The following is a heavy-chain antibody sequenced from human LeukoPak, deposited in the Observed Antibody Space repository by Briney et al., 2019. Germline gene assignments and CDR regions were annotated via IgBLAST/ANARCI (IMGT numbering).Heavy chain of an antibody. J-gene: IGHJ4*02. CDR1: GFTVSSNY. Sequence: GGSLRLSCAASGFTVSSNYMSWVRQAPGKGLEWVSAISGSGGSTYYVDSVKGRFTISRDNSKNTLYLQMNSLRAEDAAVYYCAKTYGSGQRGDYWGQGTLVTVSS. V-gene: IGHV3-23*01. CDR3: AKTYGSGQRGDY. D-gene: IGHD3-10*01. CDR2: ISGSGGST.